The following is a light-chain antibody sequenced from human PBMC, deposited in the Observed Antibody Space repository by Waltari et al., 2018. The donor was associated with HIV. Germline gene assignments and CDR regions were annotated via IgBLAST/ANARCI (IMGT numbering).Light chain of an antibody. CDR2: QGS. V-gene: IGKV1-5*01. CDR1: QKISSW. J-gene: IGKJ2*01. Sequence: DIQMTQSPSTLSASVGARVTITCRASQKISSWLACYQQKPGKVPNLLIYQGSTLQGGVPSRFSGSGSGTDFTLTINKLQSDDFGTYYCQQYDSFPYTFGPGTNLEIK. CDR3: QQYDSFPYT.